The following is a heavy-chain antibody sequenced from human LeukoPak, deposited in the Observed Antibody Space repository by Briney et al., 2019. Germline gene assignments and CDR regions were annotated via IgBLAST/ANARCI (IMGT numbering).Heavy chain of an antibody. J-gene: IGHJ6*02. CDR2: IYPGDSDT. CDR1: GYSFTSYW. Sequence: GESLKISCKGSGYSFTSYWIGWVRQMPGKGLEGMGIIYPGDSDTRYSPSFQGQVTISADKSISTAYPQWSSLKASDTAMYYCARLSGSSSLSYYGMDVWGQGTTVTVSS. D-gene: IGHD6-6*01. CDR3: ARLSGSSSLSYYGMDV. V-gene: IGHV5-51*01.